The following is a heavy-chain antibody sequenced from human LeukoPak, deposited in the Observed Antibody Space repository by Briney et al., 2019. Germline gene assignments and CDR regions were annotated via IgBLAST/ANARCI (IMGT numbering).Heavy chain of an antibody. D-gene: IGHD4-23*01. Sequence: PSETLSLTCTVSGGSISKYYWSWIRQPPGKGLEWLGYIYNSGSTNYNPSLKSRVTISLDTSKNQFSLKLTSVTAADTAVYYCARGRDGGNYTPLDYWGQGSLVTVSS. CDR2: IYNSGST. V-gene: IGHV4-59*01. J-gene: IGHJ4*02. CDR3: ARGRDGGNYTPLDY. CDR1: GGSISKYY.